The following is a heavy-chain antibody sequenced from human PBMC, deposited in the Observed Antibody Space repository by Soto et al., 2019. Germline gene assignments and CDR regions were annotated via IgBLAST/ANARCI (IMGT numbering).Heavy chain of an antibody. CDR1: GFTFSSYW. Sequence: PGSSLRLSCAAYGFTFSSYWMSWVRQAPGKGLEWVANIKQDGSEKDYVDSVKGRFTISRDNAKNSLYLQMNSLRAEDTAVYYCARDLGMISFGGVSVKSDLHAYRGQGTLVIVSS. J-gene: IGHJ4*02. CDR3: ARDLGMISFGGVSVKSDLHAY. CDR2: IKQDGSEK. D-gene: IGHD3-16*02. V-gene: IGHV3-7*05.